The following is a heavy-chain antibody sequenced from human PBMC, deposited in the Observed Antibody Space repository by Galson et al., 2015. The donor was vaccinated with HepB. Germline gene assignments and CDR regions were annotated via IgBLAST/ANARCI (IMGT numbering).Heavy chain of an antibody. CDR3: AKPVRGSPDAFDV. Sequence: SLRLSCAASGFTFDDFAMHWVRQAPGKGLDWVSGISWNGGNVAYAASVKGRFTISGDNARNSLYLQMNSLRAEDTALYYCAKPVRGSPDAFDVWGQGTVVTVSS. J-gene: IGHJ3*01. V-gene: IGHV3-9*01. CDR2: ISWNGGNV. CDR1: GFTFDDFA. D-gene: IGHD1-26*01.